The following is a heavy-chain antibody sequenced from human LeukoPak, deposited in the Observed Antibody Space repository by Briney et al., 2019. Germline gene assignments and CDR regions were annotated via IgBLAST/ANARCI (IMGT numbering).Heavy chain of an antibody. Sequence: ASVKVSCKASGYIFTSYAMNWVRQAPGQGLEWMGRINPNSGGTNYAQKFQGRVTMTRDTSISTAYMELSRLRSDDTAVFYCARDPWGGDIVVVPAAIHDPWGQGTLVTVSS. CDR2: INPNSGGT. V-gene: IGHV1-2*06. CDR1: GYIFTSYA. CDR3: ARDPWGGDIVVVPAAIHDP. J-gene: IGHJ5*02. D-gene: IGHD2-2*01.